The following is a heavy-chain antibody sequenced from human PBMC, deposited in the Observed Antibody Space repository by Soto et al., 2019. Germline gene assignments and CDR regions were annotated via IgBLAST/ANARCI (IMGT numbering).Heavy chain of an antibody. J-gene: IGHJ5*02. V-gene: IGHV4-59*01. Sequence: SETLSLPCTVSGGSISSYYWSWIRQPPGKGLGWIGYIYYSGSTNYNPSLKSRVTISVDTSKNQFSLKLSSVTAADTAVYYCARVGRSIFGVVNNWFDPWGQGTLVTVSS. CDR3: ARVGRSIFGVVNNWFDP. CDR2: IYYSGST. CDR1: GGSISSYY. D-gene: IGHD3-3*01.